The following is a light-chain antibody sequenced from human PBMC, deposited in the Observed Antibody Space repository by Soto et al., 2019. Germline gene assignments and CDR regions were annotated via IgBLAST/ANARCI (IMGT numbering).Light chain of an antibody. V-gene: IGLV2-8*01. CDR1: NSDVGGYNY. Sequence: QSALTQPPSASGSPGQSVTISGSGTNSDVGGYNYVSWHQQHPGKAPKLKIYEVSKRPSGVPDRFSGSKSGNTASLIVSGLQAEDETDYYCSSYAGSNNFVFGTGTKFTVL. CDR3: SSYAGSNNFV. CDR2: EVS. J-gene: IGLJ1*01.